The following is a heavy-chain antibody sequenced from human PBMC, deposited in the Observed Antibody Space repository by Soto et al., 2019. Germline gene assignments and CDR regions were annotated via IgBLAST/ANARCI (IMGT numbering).Heavy chain of an antibody. D-gene: IGHD1-7*01. Sequence: PGGSLRLPCAASEFTFSSYAMSWGRQAPGKGLEWVSSISWESHSVDYADSVKGRFVISRANVKKSLYLQMNSLTTEDTALYFFKKDIHYGTTGYARQYDSAYYAMDVWGQGTTVTVSS. CDR1: EFTFSSYA. J-gene: IGHJ6*02. CDR2: ISWESHSV. V-gene: IGHV3-9*01. CDR3: KKDIHYGTTGYARQYDSAYYAMDV.